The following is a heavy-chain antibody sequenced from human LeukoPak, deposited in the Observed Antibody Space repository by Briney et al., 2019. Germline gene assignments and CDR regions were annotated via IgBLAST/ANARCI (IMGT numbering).Heavy chain of an antibody. D-gene: IGHD2-21*01. CDR2: IKQDGSEK. CDR3: ARDGLFPAFDAFDI. CDR1: GFTFSSYW. J-gene: IGHJ3*02. V-gene: IGHV3-7*01. Sequence: GGSLRLSCAASGFTFSSYWMSWVRQAPGEGLEWVANIKQDGSEKYYVDSVKGRFTISRDNAKNSLYLQMNSLRAEDTAAYYCARDGLFPAFDAFDIWGQGTMVTVSS.